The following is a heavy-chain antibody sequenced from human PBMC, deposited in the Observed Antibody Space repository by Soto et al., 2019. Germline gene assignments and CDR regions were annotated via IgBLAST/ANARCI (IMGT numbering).Heavy chain of an antibody. D-gene: IGHD6-13*01. Sequence: QVQLVESGGGVVQPGRSLRLSCAASGFTFSSYAMHWVRQAPGKGLEWVAVISYDGSNKYYADSVKGRFTISRDNSKNTLYLQMNSLRAEDTAVYYCARDIAAAGRGDYWGQGTLVTVSS. CDR1: GFTFSSYA. CDR2: ISYDGSNK. CDR3: ARDIAAAGRGDY. V-gene: IGHV3-30-3*01. J-gene: IGHJ4*02.